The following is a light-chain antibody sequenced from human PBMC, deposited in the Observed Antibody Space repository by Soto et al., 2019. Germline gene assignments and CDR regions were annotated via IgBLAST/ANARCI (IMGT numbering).Light chain of an antibody. CDR1: SSNIGSNY. Sequence: QSVLTQPPSSSGTPGQRGPISCSGSSSNIGSNYVYWYQQLPGTAPKLLIYRNNQRPSGVPDRFSGAKSGTSASLAISGLRSEDEADYYCSAWDDSLSAFYVFGTGTQLTVL. V-gene: IGLV1-47*01. CDR3: SAWDDSLSAFYV. CDR2: RNN. J-gene: IGLJ1*01.